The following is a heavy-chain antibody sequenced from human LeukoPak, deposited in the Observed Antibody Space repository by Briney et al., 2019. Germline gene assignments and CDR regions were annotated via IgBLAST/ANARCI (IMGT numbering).Heavy chain of an antibody. D-gene: IGHD1-26*01. J-gene: IGHJ4*02. Sequence: ASVKVSCKASGYTFTGYYMHWVRQAPGQGLEWMGWISAYNGNTNYAQKLQGRVTMTTDTSTSTAYMELRSLRSDDTAVYYCARGRSGSYCVDYWGQGTLVTVSS. CDR3: ARGRSGSYCVDY. CDR2: ISAYNGNT. CDR1: GYTFTGYY. V-gene: IGHV1-18*04.